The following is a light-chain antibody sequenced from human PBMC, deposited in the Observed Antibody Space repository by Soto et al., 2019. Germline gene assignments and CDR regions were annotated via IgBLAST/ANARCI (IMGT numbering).Light chain of an antibody. V-gene: IGLV6-57*01. CDR1: SGSIASNY. CDR2: EDN. CDR3: QSGV. Sequence: NFMLTQPHSVSESPGKTVTISCTRSSGSIASNYVQWYQQRPGSSPTTVIYEDNQRPSGVPDRFSGSIDSSSNSASLTISGPKTEDEADYYCQSGVFGGGTKLTVL. J-gene: IGLJ3*02.